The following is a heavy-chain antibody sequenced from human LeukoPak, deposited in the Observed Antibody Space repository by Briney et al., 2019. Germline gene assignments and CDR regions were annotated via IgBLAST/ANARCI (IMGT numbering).Heavy chain of an antibody. Sequence: ASVKVSCKASGYTFTSYDINWVRQATGQGLEWMGIINPSGGSTSYAQKFQGRVTMTRDTSTSTVYMELSSLRSEDTAVYYCARAQQWLENNLDYWGQGTLVTVSS. CDR2: INPSGGST. D-gene: IGHD6-19*01. CDR3: ARAQQWLENNLDY. J-gene: IGHJ4*02. CDR1: GYTFTSYD. V-gene: IGHV1-46*01.